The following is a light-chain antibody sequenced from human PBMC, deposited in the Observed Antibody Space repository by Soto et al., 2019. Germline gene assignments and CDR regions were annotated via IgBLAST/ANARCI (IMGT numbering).Light chain of an antibody. V-gene: IGKV1-33*01. J-gene: IGKJ5*01. CDR3: QQFGDLTFI. CDR1: QDINNY. Sequence: DIKMTQSPSSLSSSLGDRVTITCQASQDINNYLNWYKQKPGQAPKLLNYDASGLEVGVPSRFSGSGSGTHFTLTISGLKPEDIETYYCQQFGDLTFIFGQGTRLEIK. CDR2: DAS.